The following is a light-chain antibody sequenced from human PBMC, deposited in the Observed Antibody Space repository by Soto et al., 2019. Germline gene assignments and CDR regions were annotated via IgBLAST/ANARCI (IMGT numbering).Light chain of an antibody. J-gene: IGKJ2*01. V-gene: IGKV3-15*01. CDR2: GAS. CDR1: QSVSSN. Sequence: EIVMTQSPATLSVSPGERATLSCRASQSVSSNLAWYQQKPGQAPRLLIYGASTRSTGIRARFSGSGSGTEFTLTISSLQSEDFAVYYCQQYNNWPRGYTFGQGTKLEIK. CDR3: QQYNNWPRGYT.